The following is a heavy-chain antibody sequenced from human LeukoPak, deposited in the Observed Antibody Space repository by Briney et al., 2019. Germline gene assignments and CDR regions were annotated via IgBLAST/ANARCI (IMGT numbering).Heavy chain of an antibody. CDR3: ARDRASYDYVWGSYPYFDY. CDR2: ISAYNGNT. Sequence: ASVKVSCEASGYTFTSYGISWVRQAPGQGLEWMGWISAYNGNTNYAQKLQGRVTMTTDTSTSTAYMELRSLRSDDTAVYYCARDRASYDYVWGSYPYFDYWGQGTLVTVSS. V-gene: IGHV1-18*01. CDR1: GYTFTSYG. J-gene: IGHJ4*02. D-gene: IGHD3-16*02.